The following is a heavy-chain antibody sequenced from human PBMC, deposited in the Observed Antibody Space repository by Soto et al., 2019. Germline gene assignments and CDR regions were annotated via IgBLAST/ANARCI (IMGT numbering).Heavy chain of an antibody. CDR3: AREHGFSYGLNYFDP. CDR2: IYDSGST. J-gene: IGHJ5*02. V-gene: IGHV4-59*01. CDR1: GGSISSCY. D-gene: IGHD5-18*01. Sequence: SETLSLTCTVSGGSISSCYWSWIRQPPGKGLEWIGYIYDSGSTNYNPSLKSRVTMSVDTSKNQFSLNLSSVTAADTAVYYCAREHGFSYGLNYFDPWGQGTLVTLSS.